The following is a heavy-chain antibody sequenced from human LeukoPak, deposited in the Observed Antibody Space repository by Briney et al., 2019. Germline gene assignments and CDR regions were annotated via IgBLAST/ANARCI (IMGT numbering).Heavy chain of an antibody. CDR2: INHSGST. J-gene: IGHJ6*02. Sequence: SETLSLTCAVYGGSFSGYYWSWIRQPPGKGLEWIGEINHSGSTNYHPSLKSRVTISVDTSKNQFSLKLSSVTAADTAVYYCARGYPGSSSWYPYYYYGMDVWGQGTTVTVSS. V-gene: IGHV4-34*01. D-gene: IGHD6-13*01. CDR1: GGSFSGYY. CDR3: ARGYPGSSSWYPYYYYGMDV.